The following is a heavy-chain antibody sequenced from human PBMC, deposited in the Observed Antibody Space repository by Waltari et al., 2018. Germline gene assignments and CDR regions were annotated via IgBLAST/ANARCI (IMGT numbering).Heavy chain of an antibody. J-gene: IGHJ4*02. CDR2: INPNSGGT. CDR3: ARDLVVGSGDY. CDR1: GYTCTGYQ. Sequence: QVHLVQSGAEVKKPGASAKVSCKAYGYTCTGYQIHWVRQAPGQGLEWMGWINPNSGGTNYAQNFQGRVTITRDTSIRTAYMELSRLRSDDTAMYYCARDLVVGSGDYWGQGTLVTVSS. D-gene: IGHD1-26*01. V-gene: IGHV1-2*02.